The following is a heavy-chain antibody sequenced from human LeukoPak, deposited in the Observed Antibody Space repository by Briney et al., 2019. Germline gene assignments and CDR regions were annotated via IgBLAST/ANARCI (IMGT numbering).Heavy chain of an antibody. CDR3: AKGDYSLTFDY. CDR1: GFTFSSYF. Sequence: GSXXXSXAXSGFTFSSYFMSWVRQAPGKGLEWVSAIRGSGGSTYYADSVKGRFTISRENSKNTLYLQMNSLRAEDTAVYYCAKGDYSLTFDYWGQGTLVTVSS. CDR2: IRGSGGST. V-gene: IGHV3-23*01. D-gene: IGHD4-17*01. J-gene: IGHJ4*02.